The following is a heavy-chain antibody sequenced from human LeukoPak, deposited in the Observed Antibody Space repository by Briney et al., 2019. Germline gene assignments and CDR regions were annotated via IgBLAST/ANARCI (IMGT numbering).Heavy chain of an antibody. J-gene: IGHJ4*02. CDR3: ARDTLGYYFDY. CDR2: IYYSGST. CDR1: GDSVSSTNFY. Sequence: SETLSLTCTVSGDSVSSTNFYRGWVRQPPGKGLEWIGSIYYSGSTHYNPSLQSRISISVDTSKNQFSLKLSSVTAADTAVYYCARDTLGYYFDYWGQGTLVTVSS. V-gene: IGHV4-39*07. D-gene: IGHD6-25*01.